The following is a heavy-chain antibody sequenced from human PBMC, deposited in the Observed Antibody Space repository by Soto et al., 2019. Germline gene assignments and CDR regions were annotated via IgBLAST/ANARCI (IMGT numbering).Heavy chain of an antibody. Sequence: SETLCLTCTVSGDSIGPYYWSWIRQPPGKGLEWIGYIYYSGSTNYNPSLKSRVTISVDTSKNQFSLKLSSVTAADTAVYYCAREFFGAGNWFDPWGQGTLVTVSS. D-gene: IGHD3-3*01. CDR3: AREFFGAGNWFDP. J-gene: IGHJ5*02. V-gene: IGHV4-59*01. CDR1: GDSIGPYY. CDR2: IYYSGST.